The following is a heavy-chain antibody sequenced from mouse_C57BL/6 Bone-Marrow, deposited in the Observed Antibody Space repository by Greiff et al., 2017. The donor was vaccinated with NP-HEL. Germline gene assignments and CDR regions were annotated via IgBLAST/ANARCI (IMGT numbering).Heavy chain of an antibody. CDR3: TADYYGSSPLDYFDY. CDR2: IRLKSDNYAT. CDR1: GFTFSNYW. Sequence: EVKLEESGGGLVQPGGSMKLSCVASGFTFSNYWMNWVRQSPEKGLEWVAQIRLKSDNYATHYAESVKGRFTISRDDSKSSVYLQMNNLRAEDTGIYYCTADYYGSSPLDYFDYWGQGTTLTVSS. J-gene: IGHJ2*01. D-gene: IGHD1-1*01. V-gene: IGHV6-3*01.